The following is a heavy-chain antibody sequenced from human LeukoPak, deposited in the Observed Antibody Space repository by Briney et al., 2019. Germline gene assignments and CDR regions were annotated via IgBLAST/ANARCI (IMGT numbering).Heavy chain of an antibody. CDR1: GVSISSDY. D-gene: IGHD3-22*01. Sequence: YPSETLSLTCTVSGVSISSDYWSWIRQPAGKGLEWIGRIVTTGTTNYNPSLKSRVTMSVDTSNNQFSLKLRSMTAADTAVYYCARDGHCYDSSGYYPFDYWGQGTLVTVSS. J-gene: IGHJ4*02. V-gene: IGHV4-4*07. CDR3: ARDGHCYDSSGYYPFDY. CDR2: IVTTGTT.